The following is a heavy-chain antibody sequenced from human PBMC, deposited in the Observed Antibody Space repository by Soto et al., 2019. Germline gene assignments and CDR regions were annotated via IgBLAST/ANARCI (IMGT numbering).Heavy chain of an antibody. CDR3: AHRPVSRYVDWLFPSHNWFDP. CDR1: GFSLNTSGVG. Sequence: QITLKESGPTLVKPTQTLTLTCTFSGFSLNTSGVGVGWIRQPPGKALEWLALIYWDDDKRYSPSLKSRLTITKDTSKNQVVLTMTNMDPVDTATYYCAHRPVSRYVDWLFPSHNWFDPWGQGTLVTVSS. CDR2: IYWDDDK. V-gene: IGHV2-5*02. J-gene: IGHJ5*02. D-gene: IGHD3-9*01.